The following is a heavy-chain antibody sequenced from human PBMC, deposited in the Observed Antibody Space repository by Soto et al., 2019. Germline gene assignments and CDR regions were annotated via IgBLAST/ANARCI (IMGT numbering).Heavy chain of an antibody. V-gene: IGHV1-69*01. Sequence: QVQLVQSGAEVKKPGSSVKVSCKASGGTFSSYAISWVRQAPGQGLEWMGGIIPIFGTANYAQKFQGRVTITADESTSTAYMELSSLISEDTAVYYCASVRRYSGYDPHYYDYWGQGTLVTVSS. CDR2: IIPIFGTA. CDR3: ASVRRYSGYDPHYYDY. D-gene: IGHD5-12*01. J-gene: IGHJ4*02. CDR1: GGTFSSYA.